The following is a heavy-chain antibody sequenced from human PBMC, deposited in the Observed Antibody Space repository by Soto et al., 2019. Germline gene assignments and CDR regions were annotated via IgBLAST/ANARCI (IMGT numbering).Heavy chain of an antibody. CDR1: GGSISSYY. Sequence: SETLSRTCTVSGGSISSYYWSWIRQPAGKGLEWIGRIYTRGSTNYNPSLKSRVTISVDTSKNQFSLKLSSVTAADTVVYYCAWLRPVDTAMVTGFNYVDYWGQGALVTVSS. D-gene: IGHD5-18*01. V-gene: IGHV4-4*07. J-gene: IGHJ4*02. CDR2: IYTRGST. CDR3: AWLRPVDTAMVTGFNYVDY.